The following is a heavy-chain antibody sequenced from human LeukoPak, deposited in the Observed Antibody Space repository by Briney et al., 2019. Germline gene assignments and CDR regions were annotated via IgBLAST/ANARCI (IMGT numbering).Heavy chain of an antibody. D-gene: IGHD6-19*01. V-gene: IGHV3-48*01. Sequence: GGSLRLSCAASGFTFSTYSMNWVRQAPGQGLEWISYISDSSDTIYYADSVKGRFTISRDNAKNSLYLQMNSLRAEDTAVYYCARDLGSGWYGFDYWGQGTLVTVSS. CDR1: GFTFSTYS. CDR2: ISDSSDTI. J-gene: IGHJ4*02. CDR3: ARDLGSGWYGFDY.